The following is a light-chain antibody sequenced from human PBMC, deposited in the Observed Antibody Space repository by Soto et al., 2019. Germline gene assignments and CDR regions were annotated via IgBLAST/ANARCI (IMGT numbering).Light chain of an antibody. V-gene: IGKV3-20*01. CDR3: QQYGSSPQT. Sequence: EIVFTQSPGTLSLSPGERATLSCRASQSVSSSYLAWYQQKPGQAPRLLIHGASSRATGIPDRFSGSGSGTDFTLTISRLEPEDFAVYYCQQYGSSPQTFGQGTKVDIK. CDR2: GAS. J-gene: IGKJ1*01. CDR1: QSVSSSY.